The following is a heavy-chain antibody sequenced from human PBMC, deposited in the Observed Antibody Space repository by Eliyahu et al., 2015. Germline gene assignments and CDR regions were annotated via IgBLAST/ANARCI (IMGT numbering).Heavy chain of an antibody. CDR1: AVSMSSGGYY. Sequence: QVQLQESGPGLVKPSQTLSLTCTVXAVSMSSGGYYWSWIRQLPGKGLEYMGYIYDTGNTYYNPSLKSRLSMSVDTSSKQFSLNLNSVTAADTAVYYCARTRFGLSDFWGPGTLVTVSS. V-gene: IGHV4-31*03. D-gene: IGHD3-10*01. CDR2: IYDTGNT. CDR3: ARTRFGLSDF. J-gene: IGHJ4*02.